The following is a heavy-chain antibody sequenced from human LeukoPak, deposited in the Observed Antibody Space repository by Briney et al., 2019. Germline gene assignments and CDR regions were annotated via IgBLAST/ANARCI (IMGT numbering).Heavy chain of an antibody. Sequence: PSETLSLTCAVSGGSISSGGYSWSWIRQPPGKGLEWIGYIYQSGSTYYNPSPKSRVTISVDRSKNQFSLKLSSVTAADTAVYYCGRGGIAAAASGIDYWGQGTLVTVSS. CDR3: GRGGIAAAASGIDY. CDR1: GGSISSGGYS. D-gene: IGHD6-13*01. J-gene: IGHJ4*02. CDR2: IYQSGST. V-gene: IGHV4-30-2*01.